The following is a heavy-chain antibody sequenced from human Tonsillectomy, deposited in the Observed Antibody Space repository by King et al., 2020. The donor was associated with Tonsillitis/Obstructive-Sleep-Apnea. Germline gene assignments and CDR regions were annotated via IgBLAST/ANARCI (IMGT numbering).Heavy chain of an antibody. Sequence: VQLQESGPGLVKPSGTLSLTCAVSGGSISSSNWWSWVRQPPGKGLEWIGEIYHSGSTNYNPSLQSRVTISVDKSKNQFSLKLSSVTAADTAVYYCARRAIVVVPAAIGPPNWFDPWGQGTLVTVSS. CDR2: IYHSGST. CDR1: GGSISSSNW. J-gene: IGHJ5*02. CDR3: ARRAIVVVPAAIGPPNWFDP. D-gene: IGHD2-2*01. V-gene: IGHV4-4*02.